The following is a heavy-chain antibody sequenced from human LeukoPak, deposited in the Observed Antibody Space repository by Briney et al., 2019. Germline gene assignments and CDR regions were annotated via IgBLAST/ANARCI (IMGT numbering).Heavy chain of an antibody. CDR3: ARTHYYGMDV. CDR2: IYYSGST. V-gene: IGHV4-31*03. J-gene: IGHJ6*02. Sequence: PPQTLSLTCTVSGGSISSGGYYWSWIRQHPGTGLEWIGYIYYSGSTYYNPSLKSRVTISVDTSKNQFSLKLSSVTAADTAVYYCARTHYYGMDVWGQGTTVTVSS. CDR1: GGSISSGGYY.